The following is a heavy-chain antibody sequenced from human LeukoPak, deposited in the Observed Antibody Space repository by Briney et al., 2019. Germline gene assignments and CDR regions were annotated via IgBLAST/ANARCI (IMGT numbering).Heavy chain of an antibody. Sequence: QSGGSLRLSCAASGFTFSSYAMSWVRQAPGKGLEWVSGISGSGANTYYADSVKGRFTISRDNSKNTLYLQMSSLRAEDTAVYYCAKDRRPDLRFLEWLPHDAFDIWGQGTMVTVSS. J-gene: IGHJ3*02. CDR1: GFTFSSYA. V-gene: IGHV3-23*01. D-gene: IGHD3-3*01. CDR3: AKDRRPDLRFLEWLPHDAFDI. CDR2: ISGSGANT.